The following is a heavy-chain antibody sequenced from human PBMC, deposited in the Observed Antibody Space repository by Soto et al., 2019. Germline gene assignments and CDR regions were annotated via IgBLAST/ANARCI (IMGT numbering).Heavy chain of an antibody. D-gene: IGHD3-22*01. Sequence: GGSLRLSCAASGFTFSSYSMNWVRQAPGKGLEWVSSISSSSSYIYYADSVKGRFTISRDNAKNSLYLQMNSLRAEDTAVYYCASDTGDSTVGAFDIWGQGTMVTVSS. CDR1: GFTFSSYS. CDR3: ASDTGDSTVGAFDI. J-gene: IGHJ3*02. CDR2: ISSSSSYI. V-gene: IGHV3-21*01.